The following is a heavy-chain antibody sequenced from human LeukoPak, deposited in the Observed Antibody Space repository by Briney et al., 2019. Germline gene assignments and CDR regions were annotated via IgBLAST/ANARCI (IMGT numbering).Heavy chain of an antibody. D-gene: IGHD4-17*01. V-gene: IGHV3-48*01. CDR2: ISSSTNTI. CDR1: GFTFSTYA. J-gene: IGHJ4*02. Sequence: GGSLRLSCAASGFTFSTYAMKWVRQAPGKGLEWISYISSSTNTIYYADSLKGRFTISRDNAKNSLYLQMNSLRAEDTAVNYCAREKYGDYVSDYWGQGTLVTVSS. CDR3: AREKYGDYVSDY.